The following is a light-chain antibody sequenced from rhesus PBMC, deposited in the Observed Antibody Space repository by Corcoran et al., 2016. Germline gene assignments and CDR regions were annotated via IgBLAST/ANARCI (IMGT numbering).Light chain of an antibody. Sequence: DIVMTQTPLSLPVTPGEPASISCRSSQSFLHSGGKTYLDWYPQKPGQSPQLLIYEVSNRASGVPDRFSGSGSGTDFTLKISRVKADDVGVYYYMQDIQLPLTFGPGTKLDIK. CDR1: QSFLHSGGKTY. CDR3: MQDIQLPLT. V-gene: IGKV2-90*01. J-gene: IGKJ3*01. CDR2: EVS.